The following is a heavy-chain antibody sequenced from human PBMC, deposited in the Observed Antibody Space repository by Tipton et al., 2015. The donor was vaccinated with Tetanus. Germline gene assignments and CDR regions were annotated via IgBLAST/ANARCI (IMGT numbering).Heavy chain of an antibody. J-gene: IGHJ6*02. D-gene: IGHD2-2*01. V-gene: IGHV4-59*12. CDR2: IYYSGYT. Sequence: LRLSCTVSGGSISSYYCSWIRQPPGKGLEWIGYIYYSGYTNYNPSLKSRVTISVDTSKNQFSLRLSSVTAADTAVYYCARGWGRYQLLLYYYGMDVWGQGTTVTVSS. CDR3: ARGWGRYQLLLYYYGMDV. CDR1: GGSISSYY.